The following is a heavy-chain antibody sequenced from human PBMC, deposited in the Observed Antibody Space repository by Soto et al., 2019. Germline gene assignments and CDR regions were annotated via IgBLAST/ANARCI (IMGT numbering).Heavy chain of an antibody. CDR2: ISNDGSNI. D-gene: IGHD1-26*01. CDR1: GFTFSVYW. Sequence: EVQLVESGGGLVQPGGSLRLSCAASGFTFSVYWMHWVHQAPGKGLVWVSRISNDGSNINYADSVKGRVTVSRDNAKNTLYLQMNSLRAEETAVYYCARDVGLQGREYGQHWGEGTLVTVSS. J-gene: IGHJ1*01. V-gene: IGHV3-74*01. CDR3: ARDVGLQGREYGQH.